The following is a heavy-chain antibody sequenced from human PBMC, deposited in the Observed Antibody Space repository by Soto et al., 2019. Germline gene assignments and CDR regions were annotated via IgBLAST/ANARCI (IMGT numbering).Heavy chain of an antibody. V-gene: IGHV4-59*01. J-gene: IGHJ4*02. Sequence: SETLSLTCTVSGGSISSYYWSWIRQPPGKGLEWIGYIYYSGSTNYNPSLKSRVTISVDTSKSQFSLKLSSVTAADTAVYYCARDGYYYDSSGYQRVYYFDYWGQGTLVTVSS. CDR3: ARDGYYYDSSGYQRVYYFDY. CDR2: IYYSGST. D-gene: IGHD3-22*01. CDR1: GGSISSYY.